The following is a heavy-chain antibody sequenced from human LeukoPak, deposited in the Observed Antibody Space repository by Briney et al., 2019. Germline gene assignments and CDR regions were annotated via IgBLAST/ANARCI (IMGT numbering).Heavy chain of an antibody. CDR1: GFTFSSYA. CDR2: IWYDGSNK. J-gene: IGHJ4*02. CDR3: ARVKWGCCSPPDY. V-gene: IGHV3-33*08. D-gene: IGHD2-15*01. Sequence: TGGSLRLSCAASGFTFSSYAMHWVRQAPGKGLEWVAVIWYDGSNKYYADSVKGRFTISRDNSKNTLYLQMNSLRAEDTAVYYCARVKWGCCSPPDYWGQGTLVTVSS.